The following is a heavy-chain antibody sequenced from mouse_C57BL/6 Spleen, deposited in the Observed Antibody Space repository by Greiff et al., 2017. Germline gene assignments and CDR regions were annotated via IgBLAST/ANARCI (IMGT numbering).Heavy chain of an antibody. CDR1: GYTFTDYY. Sequence: EVQLQQSGPVLVKPGASVKMSCKASGYTFTDYYMNWVKQSHGKSLEWIGVINPYNGGTSYNQKFKGKATLTVDKSSSTAYMELNSLTSEDSAVYYGARGRPSTTVVDYAMDYWGQGTSVTVSS. J-gene: IGHJ4*01. CDR3: ARGRPSTTVVDYAMDY. CDR2: INPYNGGT. V-gene: IGHV1-19*01. D-gene: IGHD1-1*01.